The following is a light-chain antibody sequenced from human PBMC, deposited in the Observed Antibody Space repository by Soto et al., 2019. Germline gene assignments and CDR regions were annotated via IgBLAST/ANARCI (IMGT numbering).Light chain of an antibody. Sequence: DIQMILSPSSLSSSVGDTVTITCRASQGISNSLAWFQQKPGRVPQFLIYAASTMQPGVPPRFSGSGSGTDVTLTISSLQPEDVATYYCQNYNSAPLTFGPGTRVEIK. J-gene: IGKJ3*01. CDR1: QGISNS. V-gene: IGKV1-27*01. CDR3: QNYNSAPLT. CDR2: AAS.